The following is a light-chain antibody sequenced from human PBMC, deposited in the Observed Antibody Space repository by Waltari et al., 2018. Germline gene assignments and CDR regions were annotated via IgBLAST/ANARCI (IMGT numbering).Light chain of an antibody. J-gene: IGLJ2*01. CDR3: CSYAGSSTLV. CDR1: SSDVGSYNL. V-gene: IGLV2-23*01. CDR2: EGS. Sequence: QSALTQPASVSGCHGPSITISCTGTSSDVGSYNLVAWYQQNPGKAPKLMIYEGSKRPSGVSNRFSGSKSGNTASLTISGLQAEDEADYYCCSYAGSSTLVFGGGTKLTVL.